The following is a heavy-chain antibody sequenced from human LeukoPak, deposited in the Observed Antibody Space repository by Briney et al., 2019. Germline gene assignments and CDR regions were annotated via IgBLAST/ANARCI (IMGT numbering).Heavy chain of an antibody. CDR3: ARVTMEYYYDSSGYYYPDY. V-gene: IGHV4-31*03. CDR2: IYYSGST. J-gene: IGHJ4*02. Sequence: SETLSLTCTVSGGSISSGGYYWSWIRQHPGKGLEWIGYIYYSGSTYYNPSLKSRVTISVDTSKNQFSLKLSSVTAADTAVYYCARVTMEYYYDSSGYYYPDYWGQGTLVTVSP. CDR1: GGSISSGGYY. D-gene: IGHD3-22*01.